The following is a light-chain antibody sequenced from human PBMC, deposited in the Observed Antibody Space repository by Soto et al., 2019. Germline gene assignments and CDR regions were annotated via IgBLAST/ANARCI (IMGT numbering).Light chain of an antibody. CDR1: QGISNY. CDR3: QKYESALGT. V-gene: IGKV1-27*01. Sequence: DIQMTQSPSSLSASVGDRVTITCRATQGISNYLAWYQQKPGKVPKLLIYAASTLPSGVPSRFSGSGSGTDFTLTISSLQPEDVATYYCQKYESALGTFGQGTKVDIK. CDR2: AAS. J-gene: IGKJ1*01.